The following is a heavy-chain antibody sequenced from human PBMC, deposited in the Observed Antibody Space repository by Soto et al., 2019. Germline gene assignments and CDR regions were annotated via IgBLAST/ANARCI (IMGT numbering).Heavy chain of an antibody. CDR2: INPNSGGT. D-gene: IGHD3-10*01. V-gene: IGHV1-2*04. J-gene: IGHJ6*02. CDR1: GYTFTGYY. CDR3: ARDDNYYGSGTKTNYYYYGMDV. Sequence: ASVKVSCKASGYTFTGYYMHWVRQAPGQGLEWMGWINPNSGGTNYAQKFQGWVTMTRDTSISTAYMELSRLRSDDTAVYYCARDDNYYGSGTKTNYYYYGMDVWGQGTTVTVSS.